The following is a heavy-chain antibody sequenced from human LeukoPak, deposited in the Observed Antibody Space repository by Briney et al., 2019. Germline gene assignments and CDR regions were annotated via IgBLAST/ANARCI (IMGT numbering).Heavy chain of an antibody. Sequence: GASVKVSCKASGYTLIDYYIHWVRQAPGQGLEWMGRINPNSGDTHYAQKFQGRVTMTRDTSISTAYMELNRLTSDDTAVYFCARDLTSISYWELDYWGQGTLVTVSS. CDR3: ARDLTSISYWELDY. CDR1: GYTLIDYY. V-gene: IGHV1-2*06. J-gene: IGHJ4*02. CDR2: INPNSGDT. D-gene: IGHD1-26*01.